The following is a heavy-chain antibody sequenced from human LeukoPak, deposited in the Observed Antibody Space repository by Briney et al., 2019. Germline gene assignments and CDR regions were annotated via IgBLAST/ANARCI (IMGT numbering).Heavy chain of an antibody. V-gene: IGHV4-30-2*01. CDR2: IYHSGST. D-gene: IGHD4-11*01. CDR3: ARASVTYYYYYYMDV. Sequence: SETLSLTCAVSGGSISSGGYSWSWIRQAPGKGLEWIGYIYHSGSTYYNPSLKSRVTISVDTSKNQFSLKLSSVTAADTAVYYCARASVTYYYYYYMDVWGKGTTVTVSS. J-gene: IGHJ6*03. CDR1: GGSISSGGYS.